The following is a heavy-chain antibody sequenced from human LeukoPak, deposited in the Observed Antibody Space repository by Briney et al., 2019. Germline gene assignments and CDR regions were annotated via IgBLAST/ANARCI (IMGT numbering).Heavy chain of an antibody. J-gene: IGHJ4*02. CDR1: GASISTSY. V-gene: IGHV4-59*01. CDR3: ARGWRYNSGSEIVYNYDR. D-gene: IGHD6-19*01. CDR2: ISYGGST. Sequence: SETLSLTCTVSGASISTSYWNWIRQPPGKGLEWIGYISYGGSTNYNPSLKSRVTISVDTSKNQFSLRLSSVTAADTAMYYCARGWRYNSGSEIVYNYDRWGQGTLVTVSS.